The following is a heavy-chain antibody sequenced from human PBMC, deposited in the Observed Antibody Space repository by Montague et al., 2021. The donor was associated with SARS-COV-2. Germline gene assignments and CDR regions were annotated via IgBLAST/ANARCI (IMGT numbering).Heavy chain of an antibody. Sequence: SDTLSLTCAVSGASTNSNNYWPWLRQPPGEGLAWIGEVNQSGCTTHYIPSLKGRVKISMARSSNQMSLNLESVTAADTAVYYCARVPLYFEGFDSWGPGILVAVSS. CDR3: ARVPLYFEGFDS. V-gene: IGHV4-4*02. CDR2: VNQSGCT. D-gene: IGHD3-9*01. J-gene: IGHJ4*02. CDR1: GASTNSNNY.